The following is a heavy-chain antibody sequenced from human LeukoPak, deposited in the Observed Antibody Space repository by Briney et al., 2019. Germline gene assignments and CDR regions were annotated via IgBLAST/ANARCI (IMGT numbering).Heavy chain of an antibody. CDR1: GYSLSDLS. J-gene: IGHJ4*02. D-gene: IGHD6-19*01. Sequence: ASVQVSCKISGYSLSDLSIHWVREAPADELEWMGGFDSENNKMVYAQKFQGRVTMTENTSADTAYIELTSLRSEDTAVYFSATGRVYRSSGKSWGFFAYWGQGTLVIVSS. V-gene: IGHV1-24*01. CDR2: FDSENNKM. CDR3: ATGRVYRSSGKSWGFFAY.